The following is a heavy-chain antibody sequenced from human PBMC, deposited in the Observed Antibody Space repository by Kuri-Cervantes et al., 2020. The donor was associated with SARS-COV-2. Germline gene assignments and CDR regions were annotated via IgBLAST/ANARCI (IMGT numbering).Heavy chain of an antibody. J-gene: IGHJ4*02. Sequence: GGSLRLSCAASGFTFDDYAMHWVRQAPGKGLEWVSGISWNSGSIGYADSVKGRLTISRDNAKNSLYLQMNSLRAEDMALYYCAKGADTAMVTGFDYWGQGTLVTVSS. CDR1: GFTFDDYA. D-gene: IGHD5-18*01. CDR3: AKGADTAMVTGFDY. V-gene: IGHV3-9*03. CDR2: ISWNSGSI.